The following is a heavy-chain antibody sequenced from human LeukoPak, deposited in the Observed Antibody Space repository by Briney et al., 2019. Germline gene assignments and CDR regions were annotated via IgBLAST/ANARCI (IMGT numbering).Heavy chain of an antibody. CDR1: GGSFNGYY. J-gene: IGHJ5*02. Sequence: SETLSLTCAVYGGSFNGYYWSWIRQPPGKGLEWIGEINHSGSTNYNPSLKSRVTISVDTSKNQFSLKLSSVTAADTAVYYCARFPGWYSNWFDPWGQGTLVTVSS. CDR2: INHSGST. D-gene: IGHD6-19*01. V-gene: IGHV4-34*01. CDR3: ARFPGWYSNWFDP.